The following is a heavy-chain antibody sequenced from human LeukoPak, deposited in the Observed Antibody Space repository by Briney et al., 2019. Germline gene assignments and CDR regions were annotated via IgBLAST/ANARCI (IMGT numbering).Heavy chain of an antibody. CDR3: TRASGYSSGAVDY. D-gene: IGHD5-18*01. CDR1: GFTFDDHG. Sequence: PGGSLRLSCAASGFTFDDHGMHWVRQAPGKGLEWVSGISWSSGRIGYADSVKGRFTISRDNAKDSLYLQMNSLRVEDMGLYYCTRASGYSSGAVDYWGQGTLVTVS. V-gene: IGHV3-9*03. J-gene: IGHJ4*02. CDR2: ISWSSGRI.